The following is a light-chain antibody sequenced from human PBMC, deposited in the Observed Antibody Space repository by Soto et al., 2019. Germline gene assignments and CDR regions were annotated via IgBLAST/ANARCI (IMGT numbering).Light chain of an antibody. CDR3: QSYDSTNQHVI. Sequence: NFMLTQPHSLSESPGKTVTISCTRSRGSIADNYVQWYQQRPGSAPTTLIYEDDQRLSGVPDRFSGSIDRSSNSVSLTISELKAGDEADYYCQSYDSTNQHVIFGGGTKLTVL. J-gene: IGLJ2*01. CDR1: RGSIADNY. V-gene: IGLV6-57*04. CDR2: EDD.